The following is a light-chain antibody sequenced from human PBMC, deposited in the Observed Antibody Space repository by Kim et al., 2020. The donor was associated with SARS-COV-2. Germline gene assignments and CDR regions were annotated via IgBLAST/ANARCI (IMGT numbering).Light chain of an antibody. J-gene: IGKJ2*01. V-gene: IGKV3-15*01. CDR3: QHYNNWPPYT. CDR1: QSVGSN. CDR2: GAS. Sequence: IVMTQSPATLSVSPGERATLSCRASQSVGSNLAWYQQRPGQAPRLLIYGASTRATGIPARFSGSGSGTDFTLTINSLQSEDFAVYYCQHYNNWPPYTFGQGTKLEI.